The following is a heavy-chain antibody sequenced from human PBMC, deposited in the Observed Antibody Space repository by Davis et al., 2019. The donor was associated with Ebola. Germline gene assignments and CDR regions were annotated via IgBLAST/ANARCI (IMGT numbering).Heavy chain of an antibody. CDR2: VSWNSGHI. Sequence: PGGSLRLSCAASGFTFGDYAMHWVRQAPGEGLEWVAGVSWNSGHIDYADSGKGRFTISRDNSKNTLDLQMNSLRPEDTAVYYCAKTRSNWWNDALEIWGRGTMVIVSS. CDR1: GFTFGDYA. CDR3: AKTRSNWWNDALEI. D-gene: IGHD2-8*02. J-gene: IGHJ3*02. V-gene: IGHV3-9*01.